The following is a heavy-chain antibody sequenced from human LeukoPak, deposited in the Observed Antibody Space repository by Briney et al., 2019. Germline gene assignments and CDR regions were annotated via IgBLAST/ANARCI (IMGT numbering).Heavy chain of an antibody. CDR2: ISSSSSYI. CDR3: ARLSSPVLRFLEWLPPANNYYMDV. Sequence: GGSLTLSCAASGFTFSSYNMNWVRQAPGKGLEWVSSISSSSSYIYYADSVKGRFAISRDNDKNSLYLQMSSLRAEDTAVYYCARLSSPVLRFLEWLPPANNYYMDVWGKGTTVTVFS. J-gene: IGHJ6*03. D-gene: IGHD3-3*01. CDR1: GFTFSSYN. V-gene: IGHV3-21*01.